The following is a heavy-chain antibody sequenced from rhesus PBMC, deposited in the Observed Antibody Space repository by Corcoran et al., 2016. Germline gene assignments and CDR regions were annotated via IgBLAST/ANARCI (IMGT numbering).Heavy chain of an antibody. CDR2: ITYGGST. J-gene: IGHJ4*01. D-gene: IGHD2-39*01. Sequence: QVQLQESGPGLVKPSETLSLTCAVSGGSISRDYYYWNWFRQPPGGGLEWIGYITYGGSTSNNPSLERRVTSSRDTSKNQFSLNLTSVTAADTAVYYCARGVAADYWGQGVLVTVSS. V-gene: IGHV4-122*02. CDR1: GGSISRDYYY. CDR3: ARGVAADY.